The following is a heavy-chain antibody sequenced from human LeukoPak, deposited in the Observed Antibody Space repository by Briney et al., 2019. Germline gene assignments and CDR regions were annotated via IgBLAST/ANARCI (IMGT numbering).Heavy chain of an antibody. CDR1: GFTFSSYW. CDR2: IKQDGSEK. CDR3: VPTNTGVPASGGFDY. Sequence: GGSLRLSCAASGFTFSSYWMSWVRQAPGKGLEWVANIKQDGSEKYYVDSVKGRFTISRDNAKNSLYLQMNSLRAEDTAVYYCVPTNTGVPASGGFDYWGQGTLVTVSS. V-gene: IGHV3-7*01. D-gene: IGHD4-23*01. J-gene: IGHJ4*02.